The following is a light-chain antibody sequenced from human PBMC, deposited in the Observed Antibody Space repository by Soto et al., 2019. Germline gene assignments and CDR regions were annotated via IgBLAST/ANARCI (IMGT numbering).Light chain of an antibody. V-gene: IGLV2-8*01. CDR1: SGDVGDSKY. CDR2: EFT. J-gene: IGLJ1*01. CDR3: IGGHNNRV. Sequence: QSALTQPPSASGSPGQSVTISCTGISGDVGDSKYVSWYQQHPGKAPKLLIYEFTKRPSGVPDRFSGSKSGNTASLTVSGLQAEDEADYYCIGGHNNRVFGTGTKVTVL.